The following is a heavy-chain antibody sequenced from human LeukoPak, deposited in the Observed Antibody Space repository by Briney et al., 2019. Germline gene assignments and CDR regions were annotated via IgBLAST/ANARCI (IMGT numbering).Heavy chain of an antibody. V-gene: IGHV5-51*01. Sequence: GESLKISCQGSGYTFTAYWIGWVRQMPGKGLEWVGIIHPGDSDTRYSPSFQGQVTISADKSITTAYLQWSSLKASDTAMYYCSRQGRTDAFDVWGQGTMVTASS. J-gene: IGHJ3*01. CDR2: IHPGDSDT. CDR3: SRQGRTDAFDV. CDR1: GYTFTAYW.